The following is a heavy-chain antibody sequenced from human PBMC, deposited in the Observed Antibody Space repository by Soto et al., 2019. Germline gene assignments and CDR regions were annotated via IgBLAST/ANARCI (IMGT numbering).Heavy chain of an antibody. D-gene: IGHD3-3*02. J-gene: IGHJ4*02. CDR1: GFTFNDYY. Sequence: QVQLVESGGGLDKTGGSLRLSCAASGFTFNDYYMTWIRQAPGKGLEWVSYSSSTGSYTKCADSLKGRFNISRDNAKKSLYMQTDNMRYPELCIYYCAKVPSIRCTPEYWGRGTQVTI. CDR3: AKVPSIRCTPEY. CDR2: SSSTGSYT. V-gene: IGHV3-11*05.